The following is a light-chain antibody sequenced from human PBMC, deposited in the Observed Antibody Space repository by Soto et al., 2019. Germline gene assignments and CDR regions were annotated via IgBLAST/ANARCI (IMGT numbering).Light chain of an antibody. CDR3: ATWDDGGVV. CDR2: GNN. V-gene: IGLV1-44*01. CDR1: TSNIGRSI. J-gene: IGLJ1*01. Sequence: QSALAQSPSVSGTPGQSVTISCSGITSNIGRSIVSWYQQFPGAAPKVVIYGNNQRPSGVPVRFSASKSYTSASLAISGLQSEDEAEYYCATWDDGGVVFGTGRKGTVL.